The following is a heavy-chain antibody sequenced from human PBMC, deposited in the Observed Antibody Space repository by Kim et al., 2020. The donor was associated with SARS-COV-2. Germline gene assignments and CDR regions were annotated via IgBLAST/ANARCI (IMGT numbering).Heavy chain of an antibody. Sequence: GGSLRLSCAASGFIISDYSMNWVRQAPGKGLEWVSIIYCGGSIFYAGSAKGRLIIIRDSSKNTLYLQMNSLRDEDKANYFCARGLANSWFGVDHWRQG. CDR1: GFIISDYS. CDR2: IYCGGSI. V-gene: IGHV3-53*01. D-gene: IGHD3-3*01. CDR3: ARGLANSWFGVDH. J-gene: IGHJ4*02.